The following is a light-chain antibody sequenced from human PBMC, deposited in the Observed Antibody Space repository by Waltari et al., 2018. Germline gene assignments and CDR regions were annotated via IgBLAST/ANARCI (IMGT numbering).Light chain of an antibody. CDR2: GAS. Sequence: DIQMTQSPSSLSASVGDSVTITCQASQDISNYLNWYQQKPGKAPKLLIYGASSSETGVPSRFSGGGSETDFAFTISSLQPEDIATYYCQQYDNLPYTFGQGTKLEIK. V-gene: IGKV1-33*01. CDR1: QDISNY. CDR3: QQYDNLPYT. J-gene: IGKJ2*01.